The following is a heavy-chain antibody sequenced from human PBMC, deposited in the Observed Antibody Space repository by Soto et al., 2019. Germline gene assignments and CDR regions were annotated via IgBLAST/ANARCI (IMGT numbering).Heavy chain of an antibody. J-gene: IGHJ5*02. CDR1: GFTFTSSA. CDR2: IVVGSGNT. CDR3: AADLLGSSLDNWFDP. D-gene: IGHD6-6*01. Sequence: QMQLVQSGPEVKKPGTSVKVSCKASGFTFTSSAVQWVRQARGQRLEWIGWIVVGSGNTNYAQKFQERVTITRDMSTSTAYMELSSLRSEDTAVYYCAADLLGSSLDNWFDPWGQGTLVTVSS. V-gene: IGHV1-58*01.